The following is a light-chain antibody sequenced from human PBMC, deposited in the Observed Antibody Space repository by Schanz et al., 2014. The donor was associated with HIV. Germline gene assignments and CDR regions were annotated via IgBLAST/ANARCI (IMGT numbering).Light chain of an antibody. V-gene: IGLV2-14*01. CDR1: SSDVGGYNY. J-gene: IGLJ2*01. CDR3: SSYTSSSTLV. CDR2: EGT. Sequence: QSVLTQPRSVSGSPGQSVTISCTGTSSDVGGYNYVSWYQQRPGKAPKLMIYEGTKRPSGVSNRFSGSKSGNTASLTISGLQAEDEADYYCSSYTSSSTLVFGGGTKLTVL.